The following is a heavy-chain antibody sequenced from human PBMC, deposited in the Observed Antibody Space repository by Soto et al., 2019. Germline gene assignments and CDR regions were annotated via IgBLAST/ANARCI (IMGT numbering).Heavy chain of an antibody. CDR1: GYTFPGYY. Sequence: ASVKVACKASGYTFPGYYRHWVRQAPGQGLEWMGWINPNSGGTNYAQKFQGWVTMTRDTSISTAYMEPSRLRSDDTAVYYCARDPRYSSGWAPEYYFDYWGQGTLVTVSS. CDR3: ARDPRYSSGWAPEYYFDY. D-gene: IGHD6-19*01. J-gene: IGHJ4*02. CDR2: INPNSGGT. V-gene: IGHV1-2*04.